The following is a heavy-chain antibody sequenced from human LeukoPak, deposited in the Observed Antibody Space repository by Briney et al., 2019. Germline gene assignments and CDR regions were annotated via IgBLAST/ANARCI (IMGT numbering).Heavy chain of an antibody. Sequence: ASVTVSCKASGYTFTGYYMHWVRQAPGQGLEWIGWINPNSGGTNYAQKFQGRVTMTRDTSISTAYMELSRLRSDDTAVYYCARGTVRGKYYFDYWGQGTLVTVSS. V-gene: IGHV1-2*02. D-gene: IGHD3-10*01. CDR3: ARGTVRGKYYFDY. CDR1: GYTFTGYY. J-gene: IGHJ4*02. CDR2: INPNSGGT.